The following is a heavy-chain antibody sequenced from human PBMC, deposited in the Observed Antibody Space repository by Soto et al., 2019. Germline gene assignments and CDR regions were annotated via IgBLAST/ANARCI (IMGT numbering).Heavy chain of an antibody. D-gene: IGHD1-1*01. CDR3: ARCGSNDYLLLCGADYYYYTAMDV. J-gene: IGHJ6*02. CDR1: GFTVGSDG. Sequence: QVQVGGSWGGVVQPGRSLRLSCADSGFTVGSDGRAWVRQGSSKGLAWVAGIEYDGRNKDYAESVKGRFTRSRDNSKNTLYLQTSSLRAEDTDVYYCARCGSNDYLLLCGADYYYYTAMDVWGQGTKVTVSS. V-gene: IGHV3-30*04. CDR2: IEYDGRNK.